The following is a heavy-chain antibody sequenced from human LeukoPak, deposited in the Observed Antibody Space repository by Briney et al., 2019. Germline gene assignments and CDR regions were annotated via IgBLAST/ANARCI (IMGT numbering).Heavy chain of an antibody. D-gene: IGHD4-11*01. J-gene: IGHJ4*02. Sequence: PSETLSLTCAVSGYSISSGYYWGWIRPPPGKGLEWIGSIYHSGSTYYNPSLKSRVTISVDTSKNHFSLKLRSLTAADAAVYYFARHAYSNYLLDYLGQGTLVTVSS. CDR3: ARHAYSNYLLDY. CDR1: GYSISSGYY. V-gene: IGHV4-38-2*01. CDR2: IYHSGST.